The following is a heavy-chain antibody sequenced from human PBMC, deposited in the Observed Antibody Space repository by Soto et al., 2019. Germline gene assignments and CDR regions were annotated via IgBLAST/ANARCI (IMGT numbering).Heavy chain of an antibody. J-gene: IGHJ3*02. CDR1: GGTFSSYA. V-gene: IGHV1-69*01. Sequence: QVQLVQSGAEVKKPGSSVKVSCKASGGTFSSYAISWVRQAPGQGLEWMGGIIPIFGTANYAQKFQGRVTITADEATSTAYRERSSLRSEDTAVYYWARDRGGQFPPDAFDIWGQGTMVTVSS. CDR2: IIPIFGTA. D-gene: IGHD3-16*01. CDR3: ARDRGGQFPPDAFDI.